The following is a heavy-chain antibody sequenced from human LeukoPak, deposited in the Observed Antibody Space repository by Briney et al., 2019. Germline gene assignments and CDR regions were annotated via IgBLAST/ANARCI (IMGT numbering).Heavy chain of an antibody. CDR3: ARSLSPADY. V-gene: IGHV3-21*01. CDR1: GFTFSSYS. D-gene: IGHD5/OR15-5a*01. Sequence: GGSLRPSCAASGFTFSSYSMNWVRQAPGKGLEWVSSISSSSSYINYADSVKGRFTISRDNAKNSLFLQMSGLRAEDTAVYYCARSLSPADYWGQGTLVTVSS. CDR2: ISSSSSYI. J-gene: IGHJ4*02.